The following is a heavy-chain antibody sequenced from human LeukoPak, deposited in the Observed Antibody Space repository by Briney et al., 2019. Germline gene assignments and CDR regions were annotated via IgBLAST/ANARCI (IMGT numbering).Heavy chain of an antibody. CDR1: GFTFSSYA. D-gene: IGHD2-2*01. Sequence: PGGSLRLSCAASGFTFSSYAMSWVRQAPGKGLEWVSAISGSGGSTYYADSVKGRFTISRDNSKDTLYLQMNSLRAEDTAVYYCAKDLYEVPAAMGTFDYWGQGTLVTVSS. V-gene: IGHV3-23*01. CDR3: AKDLYEVPAAMGTFDY. CDR2: ISGSGGST. J-gene: IGHJ4*02.